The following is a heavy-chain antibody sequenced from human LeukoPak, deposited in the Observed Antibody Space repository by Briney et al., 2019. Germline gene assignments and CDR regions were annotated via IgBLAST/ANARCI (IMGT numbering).Heavy chain of an antibody. D-gene: IGHD3-22*01. J-gene: IGHJ5*02. CDR1: GYTFASYG. V-gene: IGHV1-18*01. CDR2: ISAYNGNT. Sequence: ASVKVSCKASGYTFASYGISWVRQAPGQGLAWMGWISAYNGNTNYAQKLQGRVTMTTDTSTSTAYMELRSLGSDDTAVYYCARGYSHYYDSSGSSNWFDPWGQGTLVTVSS. CDR3: ARGYSHYYDSSGSSNWFDP.